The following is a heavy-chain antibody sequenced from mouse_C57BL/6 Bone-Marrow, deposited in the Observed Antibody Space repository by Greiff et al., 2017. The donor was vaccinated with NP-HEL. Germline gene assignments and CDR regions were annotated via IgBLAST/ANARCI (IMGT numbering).Heavy chain of an antibody. Sequence: VQLQQSGPELVKPGASVKMSCKASGYSFTGYYMNWVKQSPEKSLEWIGEINPSTGGTTYNQKFKGKATLTVDKSSSTAYMQLKSLTSEDTAVYYCAREGAITTEVAADYWGQGTTLTVSS. V-gene: IGHV1-42*01. D-gene: IGHD1-1*01. J-gene: IGHJ2*01. CDR1: GYSFTGYY. CDR3: AREGAITTEVAADY. CDR2: INPSTGGT.